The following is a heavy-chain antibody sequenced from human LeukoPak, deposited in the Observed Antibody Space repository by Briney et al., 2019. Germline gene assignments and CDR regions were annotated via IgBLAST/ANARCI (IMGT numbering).Heavy chain of an antibody. D-gene: IGHD3-22*01. CDR2: IGRSSIDK. Sequence: GGSLRLSCTASGFTFNTYTMNWVRQAPGKGPEWISSIGRSSIDKYYADSVRGRFTISRDNAKNSLYVQTSSLRVEDTAVYYCVGGDSRELWGQGTLVTVSS. V-gene: IGHV3-21*01. J-gene: IGHJ4*02. CDR1: GFTFNTYT. CDR3: VGGDSREL.